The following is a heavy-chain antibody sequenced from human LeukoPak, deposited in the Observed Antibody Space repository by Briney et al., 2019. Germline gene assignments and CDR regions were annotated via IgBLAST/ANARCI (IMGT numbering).Heavy chain of an antibody. CDR1: GGTFSSYG. D-gene: IGHD3-10*01. CDR3: ARDHLSGSGTDLDY. J-gene: IGHJ4*02. CDR2: ISAYNGNT. V-gene: IGHV1-18*01. Sequence: ASVKVSCKASGGTFSSYGISWVRQAPGQGLEWMGWISAYNGNTNYAQKLQGRVTMTTDTSTSTAYMELRSLRSDDTAVYYCARDHLSGSGTDLDYWGQGTLVTVSS.